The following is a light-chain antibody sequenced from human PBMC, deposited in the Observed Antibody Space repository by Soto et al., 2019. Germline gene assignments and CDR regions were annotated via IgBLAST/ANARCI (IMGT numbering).Light chain of an antibody. Sequence: SYELTQPPSVFVSPGQTASITCSGAKLGDKYACWYQQKPGQSPVLVIYQDSKRPSGIPERFSGSNSGNTATLTISGTQAMDEADYYCQAWDSSTAHVVFGGGTKLTVL. V-gene: IGLV3-1*01. J-gene: IGLJ2*01. CDR2: QDS. CDR3: QAWDSSTAHVV. CDR1: KLGDKY.